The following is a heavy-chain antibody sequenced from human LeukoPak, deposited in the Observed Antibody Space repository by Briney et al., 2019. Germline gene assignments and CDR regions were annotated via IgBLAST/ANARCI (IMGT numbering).Heavy chain of an antibody. V-gene: IGHV1-2*02. CDR3: AKGRMAAAYNWFDP. CDR1: GYTFTGYY. J-gene: IGHJ5*02. D-gene: IGHD6-13*01. Sequence: GASVKVSCKASGYTFTGYYMHWVRQAPGQGLEWMGWINPNSGGTNYAQKFQGRVTMTRDTSISTAYMELSRLRSDDTAVYYCAKGRMAAAYNWFDPWGQGTLVTVSS. CDR2: INPNSGGT.